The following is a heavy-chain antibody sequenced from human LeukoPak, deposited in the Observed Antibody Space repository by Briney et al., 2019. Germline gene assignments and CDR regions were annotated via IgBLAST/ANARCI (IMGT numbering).Heavy chain of an antibody. CDR1: GGTFSSYA. Sequence: ASVKVSCKASGGTFSSYAISWVRQAPGQGLEWMGGIIPIFGTANYAQKFQGRVTITTDESTSTAYMELSSLRSEDTAVYYCARCGSRSGYVSAYYMDVWGKGTTVIVSS. V-gene: IGHV1-69*05. CDR3: ARCGSRSGYVSAYYMDV. J-gene: IGHJ6*03. CDR2: IIPIFGTA. D-gene: IGHD3-10*01.